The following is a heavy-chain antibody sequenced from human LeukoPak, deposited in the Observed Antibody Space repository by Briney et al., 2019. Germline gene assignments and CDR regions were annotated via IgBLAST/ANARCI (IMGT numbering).Heavy chain of an antibody. CDR1: GFTFSIYS. D-gene: IGHD2-15*01. CDR3: ARDKGFFGRTDY. J-gene: IGHJ4*02. V-gene: IGHV3-21*01. Sequence: PGGSLRLSCAASGFTFSIYSMNWVRQAPGKGLEWVSSISSSSSYIYYADSVKGRFTISRDNAKNSLYLQMNSLRAEDTAVYYCARDKGFFGRTDYWGQGTLVTVSS. CDR2: ISSSSSYI.